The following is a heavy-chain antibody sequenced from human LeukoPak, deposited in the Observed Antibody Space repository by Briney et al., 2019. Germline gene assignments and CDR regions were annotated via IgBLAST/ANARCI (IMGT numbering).Heavy chain of an antibody. V-gene: IGHV6-1*01. CDR2: TYYRSKWYN. J-gene: IGHJ3*02. CDR3: AKDEYYYDSSGYYPSDAFDI. D-gene: IGHD3-22*01. Sequence: SQTLSLTCAISGDSVSSNSAAWNWIRQSPSRGLEWLGRTYYRSKWYNDYAVSVKSRIAINPDTSKNQFSLQLNSVTPEDTAVYYCAKDEYYYDSSGYYPSDAFDIWGQGTMVTVSS. CDR1: GDSVSSNSAA.